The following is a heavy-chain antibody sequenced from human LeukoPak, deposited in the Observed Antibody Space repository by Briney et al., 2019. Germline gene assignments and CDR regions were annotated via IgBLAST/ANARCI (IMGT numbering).Heavy chain of an antibody. CDR1: GLTFSNYA. V-gene: IGHV3-23*01. CDR2: ISGSGGST. CDR3: AKLAPGYRGSRPVDY. D-gene: IGHD1-26*01. Sequence: PGGSLRLSCAASGLTFSNYAMSWVRQAPGKGLEGVSAISGSGGSTYYAESVKGRLTISRDNSKNTVYLQMNSLRAEDTAVYYCAKLAPGYRGSRPVDYWGQGTLVTVSS. J-gene: IGHJ4*02.